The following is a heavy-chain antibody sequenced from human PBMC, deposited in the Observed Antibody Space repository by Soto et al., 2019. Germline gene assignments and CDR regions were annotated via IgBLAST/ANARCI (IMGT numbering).Heavy chain of an antibody. Sequence: EVQLLESGGGVVQPGGSLRLSCAASGFTFSSDALIWVRQAPGKGLEWVSAISGSGGSTYYADSVKGRFTISRDNSKHALYLPMSSLRAEDSAVYYCAKRLYYYDSSGYYYGDYYYGMNVWGQGTTVTVSS. D-gene: IGHD3-22*01. J-gene: IGHJ6*02. V-gene: IGHV3-23*01. CDR3: AKRLYYYDSSGYYYGDYYYGMNV. CDR1: GFTFSSDA. CDR2: ISGSGGST.